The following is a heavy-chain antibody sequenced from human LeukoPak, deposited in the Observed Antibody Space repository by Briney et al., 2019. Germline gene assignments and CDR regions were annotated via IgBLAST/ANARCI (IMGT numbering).Heavy chain of an antibody. CDR1: GFTFSSYS. V-gene: IGHV3-21*01. CDR2: ISSSSSYI. J-gene: IGHJ3*02. Sequence: GGSLRLSCAASGFTFSSYSMTWVRQAPGKGLEWVSSISSSSSYIYYADSVKGRFTISRDNAKNSLYLQMNSLRAEDTAVYYCARASGSSTLDAFDIWGQGTMVTVSS. CDR3: ARASGSSTLDAFDI. D-gene: IGHD1-26*01.